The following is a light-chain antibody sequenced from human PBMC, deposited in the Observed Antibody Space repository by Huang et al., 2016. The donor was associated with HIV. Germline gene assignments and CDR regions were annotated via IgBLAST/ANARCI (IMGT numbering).Light chain of an antibody. CDR2: GAS. CDR1: QIISYNSNNKHY. V-gene: IGKV4-1*01. CDR3: QQYYITPLT. Sequence: DIVMTQSPDSLVVSLGERATINCQSSQIISYNSNNKHYLAWYQQKPGQTPKLRIYGASTRESGVPDRVTGSGSGTDFTLTISSLQAEDVAVYYCQQYYITPLTFGGGTKVEI. J-gene: IGKJ4*01.